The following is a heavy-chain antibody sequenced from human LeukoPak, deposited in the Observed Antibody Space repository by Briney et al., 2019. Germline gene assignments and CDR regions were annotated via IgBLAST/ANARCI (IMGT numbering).Heavy chain of an antibody. CDR3: ARDRFWNDDHFDY. J-gene: IGHJ4*02. V-gene: IGHV3-21*01. Sequence: GGSLRLSCAASGFTFSSYSMNWVRQAPGKGLEWVSSISSSSSSYIYYADSVKGRFTISRDNAKNSLYLQMNSLRAEDTAVYYCARDRFWNDDHFDYWGQGTLVTVSA. D-gene: IGHD1-1*01. CDR1: GFTFSSYS. CDR2: ISSSSSSYI.